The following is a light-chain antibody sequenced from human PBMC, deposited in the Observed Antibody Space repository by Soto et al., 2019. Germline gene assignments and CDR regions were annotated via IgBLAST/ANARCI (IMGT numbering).Light chain of an antibody. CDR3: AAWDDSLNGRVV. Sequence: QSVLTQPHSASGTPGQRVTISCSGRSSNIGSNTVNWYQQLPGTAPKLLIYSNNQRPSGVPDRFSGSKSGTSASLAISGLQSEDETDYYCAAWDDSLNGRVVFGGGTKLTVL. V-gene: IGLV1-44*01. J-gene: IGLJ2*01. CDR2: SNN. CDR1: SSNIGSNT.